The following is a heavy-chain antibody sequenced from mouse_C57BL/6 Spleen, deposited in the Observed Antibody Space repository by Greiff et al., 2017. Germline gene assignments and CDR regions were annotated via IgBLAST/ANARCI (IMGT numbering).Heavy chain of an antibody. J-gene: IGHJ4*01. Sequence: QVQLQQPGAELVKPGASVKLSCKASGYTFTSYWMQWVKQRPGQGLAWIGEIDPSDSYTNYNQKFKGKATLTVDTSSSTAYMQLSSLTSEDSAVYYCARDCTTRYAMDYWGQGTSVTVSS. D-gene: IGHD1-1*01. CDR1: GYTFTSYW. V-gene: IGHV1-50*01. CDR2: IDPSDSYT. CDR3: ARDCTTRYAMDY.